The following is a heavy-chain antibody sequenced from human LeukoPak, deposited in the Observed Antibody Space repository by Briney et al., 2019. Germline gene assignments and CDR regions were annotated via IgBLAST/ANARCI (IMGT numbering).Heavy chain of an antibody. CDR1: GGSISSSSYY. D-gene: IGHD6-13*01. CDR2: IYYSGST. J-gene: IGHJ6*03. Sequence: SETLSLTCTVSGGSISSSSYYWGWIRQPPGKGLEWIGSIYYSGSTNYNPSLKSRVTISVDTSKNQFSLKLSSVTAADTAVYYCARQHYSSSWGNYYYYYYMDVWGKGTTVTVSS. V-gene: IGHV4-39*07. CDR3: ARQHYSSSWGNYYYYYYMDV.